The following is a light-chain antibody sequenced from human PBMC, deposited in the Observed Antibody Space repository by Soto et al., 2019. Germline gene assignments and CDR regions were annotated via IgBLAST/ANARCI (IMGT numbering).Light chain of an antibody. J-gene: IGKJ1*01. Sequence: DIQMTQSPSSLFASVGDRFTITCEASQDISDFLNWYQQKPGRAPKVLIYDTSKLETGVPSRFSGSGSGTHFSLTISRLQPEDTATYYCQQYEDLPITFGQGTKVDIK. CDR1: QDISDF. CDR3: QQYEDLPIT. V-gene: IGKV1-33*01. CDR2: DTS.